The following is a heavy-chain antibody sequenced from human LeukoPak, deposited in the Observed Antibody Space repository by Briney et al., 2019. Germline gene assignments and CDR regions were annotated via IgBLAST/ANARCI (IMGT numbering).Heavy chain of an antibody. Sequence: GESLKISCKGSGYSFPSYWIGWVRQMPGKGLERMGVIYLGDSDTRYSPSFQGQVTISADKSISTAYLQWSSLKASDTAMYYCARGGIGGAPRSGWFDPWGQGTLVTVSS. CDR2: IYLGDSDT. J-gene: IGHJ5*02. CDR3: ARGGIGGAPRSGWFDP. D-gene: IGHD1-26*01. V-gene: IGHV5-51*01. CDR1: GYSFPSYW.